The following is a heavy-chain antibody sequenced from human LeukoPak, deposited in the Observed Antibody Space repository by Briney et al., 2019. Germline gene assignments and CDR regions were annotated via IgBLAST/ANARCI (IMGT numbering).Heavy chain of an antibody. CDR3: AKDVDPYYGSGGSGLDY. D-gene: IGHD3-10*01. J-gene: IGHJ4*02. Sequence: PGGSLRLSCVASGFTFSSYGMHWVRQAPGKGLEWVAVISYDGSNKYYADSVKGRFTISRDNSKNMLYLQMNSLRAEDTAVYYCAKDVDPYYGSGGSGLDYWGQGTLVTVSS. CDR1: GFTFSSYG. V-gene: IGHV3-30*18. CDR2: ISYDGSNK.